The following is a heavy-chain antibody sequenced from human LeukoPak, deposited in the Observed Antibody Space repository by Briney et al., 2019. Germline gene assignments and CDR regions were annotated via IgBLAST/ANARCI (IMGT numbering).Heavy chain of an antibody. Sequence: PGGTLTLSCAASGFTFSSYDMNWLRQAPGKGLEWITYISSSGSTKYYAVSVEGRFTISRNNAKTSLYLQMNRLRAEDAAVYYWARESSSWSLHRLFDYWGQGTLVTVST. CDR2: ISSSGSTK. CDR3: ARESSSWSLHRLFDY. CDR1: GFTFSSYD. J-gene: IGHJ4*02. D-gene: IGHD6-13*01. V-gene: IGHV3-48*03.